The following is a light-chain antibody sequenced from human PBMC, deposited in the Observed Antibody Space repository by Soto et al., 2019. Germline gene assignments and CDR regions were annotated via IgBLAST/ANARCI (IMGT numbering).Light chain of an antibody. Sequence: EIVLTQSPGTLSLSPGERATLSCRASQSVSSSYLAWYQQKPGQAPRLLIYGASSRATGIPDRFSGSGPGTDFTLTIIRLEPEDFAVYYCQQYGSSPPITFGPWTKVDIK. CDR1: QSVSSSY. V-gene: IGKV3-20*01. J-gene: IGKJ3*01. CDR3: QQYGSSPPIT. CDR2: GAS.